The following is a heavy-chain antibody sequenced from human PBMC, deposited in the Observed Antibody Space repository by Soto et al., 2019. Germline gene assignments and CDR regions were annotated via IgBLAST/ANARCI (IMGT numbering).Heavy chain of an antibody. CDR1: GDSISSSFW. D-gene: IGHD4-17*01. CDR2: IYHTEST. V-gene: IGHV4-4*02. CDR3: ARYDFGTFDY. Sequence: VSLTCAVSGDSISSSFWWSWVRQPPGKGLEWIGEIYHTESTVYNPSLKSRVTISVDKSKNQFSLNLDSVTAADTAVYYCARYDFGTFDYWGRGILVTVSS. J-gene: IGHJ4*02.